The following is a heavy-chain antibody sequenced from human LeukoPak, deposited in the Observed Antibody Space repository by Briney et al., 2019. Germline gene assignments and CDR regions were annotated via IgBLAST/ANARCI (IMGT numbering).Heavy chain of an antibody. V-gene: IGHV4-59*01. J-gene: IGHJ6*03. CDR3: ARILGYCSGGSCYAMSYYYYYMDV. CDR1: GGSISSYY. D-gene: IGHD2-15*01. CDR2: IYYSGRT. Sequence: SETLSLTCTVSGGSISSYYWNWIRQPPGKGLEWIGYIYYSGRTNYNPSLKSRVTISLDTSKNQFSLNLTSVTAADTAVYYCARILGYCSGGSCYAMSYYYYYMDVWGKGTTVTVSS.